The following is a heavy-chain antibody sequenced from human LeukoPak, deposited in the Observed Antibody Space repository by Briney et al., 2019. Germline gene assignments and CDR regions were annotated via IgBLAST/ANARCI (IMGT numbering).Heavy chain of an antibody. J-gene: IGHJ4*02. CDR2: INAYSGNT. CDR3: GRAPVNSQGEVN. V-gene: IGHV1-18*01. D-gene: IGHD2/OR15-2a*01. Sequence: ASVKVSCKASGYTFTSYDISWVRQAPGQGLEWMGWINAYSGNTNYAQKLQGRVTMTTDTSTSTAYMELRSLRSEDTAVYFCGRAPVNSQGEVNWGEGTLVTVSS. CDR1: GYTFTSYD.